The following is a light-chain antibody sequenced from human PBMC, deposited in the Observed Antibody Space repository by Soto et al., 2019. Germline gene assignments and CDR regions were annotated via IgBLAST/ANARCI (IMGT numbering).Light chain of an antibody. CDR2: GAS. CDR1: QTISRNY. J-gene: IGKJ1*01. V-gene: IGKV3-20*01. Sequence: ELVLTQSPGTLSLSPGERATVSCRASQTISRNYLVWYQKKPGQAPRLLIYGASTRATGMPDRFTGSGSGTDVILTIISMEPADVAVYYCQQYGRSVPRTFGQGTKVE. CDR3: QQYGRSVPRT.